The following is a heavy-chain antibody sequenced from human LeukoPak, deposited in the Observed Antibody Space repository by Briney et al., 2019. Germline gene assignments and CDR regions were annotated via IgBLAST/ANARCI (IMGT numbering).Heavy chain of an antibody. CDR2: IKSKTDGGTT. CDR1: GFTFSSYG. Sequence: GGSLRLSCAASGFTFSSYGMHWVRQAPGRGLEWVGRIKSKTDGGTTDYAAPVKGRFTISRDDSKNTLYLQMNSLKTEDTAVYYCTTAGLADGDYADYWGQGTLVTVSS. J-gene: IGHJ4*02. CDR3: TTAGLADGDYADY. V-gene: IGHV3-15*07. D-gene: IGHD4-17*01.